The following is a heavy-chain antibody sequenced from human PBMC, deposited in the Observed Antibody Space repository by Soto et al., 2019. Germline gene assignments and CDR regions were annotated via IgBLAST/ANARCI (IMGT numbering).Heavy chain of an antibody. CDR3: ALRSMAVVPEY. D-gene: IGHD3-22*01. J-gene: IGHJ4*02. Sequence: QVQLQESGPGLVKPSETLSLTCAVSGDSISSYYCMWIRQPPGKGLESIGSVYYGRSANYNPSLKRRVTQSVDTSTSQCSMTLSSMAAADTAVYYCALRSMAVVPEYWGQGTLVTVSS. CDR1: GDSISSYY. CDR2: VYYGRSA. V-gene: IGHV4-59*01.